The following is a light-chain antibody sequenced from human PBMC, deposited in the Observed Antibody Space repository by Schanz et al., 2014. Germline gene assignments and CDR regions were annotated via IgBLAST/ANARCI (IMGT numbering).Light chain of an antibody. CDR2: DVS. V-gene: IGLV2-14*01. J-gene: IGLJ1*01. Sequence: QSALTQPASVSGSPGQSITISCTGTSSDVGGYNYVSWYQQHPGKAPKLTIYDVSNRPSGVSNRFSGSKSGNTASLTISGLQAEDEADYYCSSYTVTSTLFVFGSGTKLTVL. CDR3: SSYTVTSTLFV. CDR1: SSDVGGYNY.